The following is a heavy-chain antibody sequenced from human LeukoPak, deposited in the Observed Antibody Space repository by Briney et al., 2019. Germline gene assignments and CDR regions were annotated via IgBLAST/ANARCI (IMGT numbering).Heavy chain of an antibody. CDR2: IKQDGSEK. CDR1: GFTFSSYW. D-gene: IGHD3-22*01. Sequence: GGSLRLSCAASGFTFSSYWMSWVRQAPGKGLEWVANIKQDGSEKYYVDSVKGRFTISRDNAKNSLYLQMNSLRAEDTAVYYCARDNRYYYDSSGYPPDYWGQGTLVTVSS. CDR3: ARDNRYYYDSSGYPPDY. J-gene: IGHJ4*02. V-gene: IGHV3-7*01.